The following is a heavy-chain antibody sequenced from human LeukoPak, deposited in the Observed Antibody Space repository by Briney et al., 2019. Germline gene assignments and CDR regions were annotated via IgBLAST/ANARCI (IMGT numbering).Heavy chain of an antibody. Sequence: GGSLRLSCAASGFTVSSKYMSWVRQAPGKGLVWVSRINSDGSSTSYADSVKGRFTISRDNAKNTLYLQMNSLRAEDTAVYYCARTSAGSRDAFDIWGQGTMVTVSS. CDR2: INSDGSST. J-gene: IGHJ3*02. CDR1: GFTVSSKY. V-gene: IGHV3-74*01. D-gene: IGHD1-26*01. CDR3: ARTSAGSRDAFDI.